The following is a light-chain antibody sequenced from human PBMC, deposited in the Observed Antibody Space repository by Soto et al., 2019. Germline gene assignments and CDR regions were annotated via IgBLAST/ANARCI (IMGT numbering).Light chain of an antibody. CDR2: ATS. CDR3: LQDYNCPRT. J-gene: IGKJ1*01. CDR1: QGIRRD. V-gene: IGKV1-6*02. Sequence: IVMTQSPSSLSASAGDRVTLSCRASQGIRRDLAWYQQKPGKAPKLLIYATSNLESGVPSRFSGSGSGRDFTLTISSLQPEDFATYYCLQDYNCPRTFGQGTKVDIK.